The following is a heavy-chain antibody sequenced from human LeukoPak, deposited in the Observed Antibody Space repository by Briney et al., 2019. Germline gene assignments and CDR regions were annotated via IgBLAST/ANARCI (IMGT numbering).Heavy chain of an antibody. CDR2: IYHSGST. J-gene: IGHJ6*03. V-gene: IGHV4-38-2*02. D-gene: IGHD6-13*01. CDR1: GYSISSGYY. Sequence: PSETLSLTCTVSGYSISSGYYWGWIRQPPGKGLEWIGSIYHSGSTYYNPSLKSRVAISVDTSKNQFSLKLSSVTAADTAVYYCARTTEAHSWRTRYYDYYMDVWGKGTTVTVSS. CDR3: ARTTEAHSWRTRYYDYYMDV.